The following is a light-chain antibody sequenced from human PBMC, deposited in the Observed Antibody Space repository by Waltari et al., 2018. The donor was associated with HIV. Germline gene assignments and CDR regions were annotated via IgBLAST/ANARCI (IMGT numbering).Light chain of an antibody. V-gene: IGLV2-23*01. CDR3: CSYAGSSTWV. CDR2: EDN. CDR1: STDVGSYNV. J-gene: IGLJ3*02. Sequence: QSALTQPASVSGSPAQSLTISSTGTSTDVGSYNVVSWYQQHPGKAPKLMIYEDNKRPSGVSNRFSGSKSGNTAALTIAGLQAEDEADYSCCSYAGSSTWVFGGGTKLTVL.